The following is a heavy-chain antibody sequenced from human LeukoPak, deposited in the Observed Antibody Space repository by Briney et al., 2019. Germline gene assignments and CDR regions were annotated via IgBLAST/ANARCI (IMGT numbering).Heavy chain of an antibody. D-gene: IGHD3-3*01. J-gene: IGHJ6*02. CDR1: GGTFSGYY. V-gene: IGHV4-34*01. CDR2: INHSGST. Sequence: PSETLSLTCAVYGGTFSGYYWSWLRQPPGKGLEWIGEINHSGSTNYNPSLMSRVTISVDTSKNQFSLKLSSVTAADTAVYYCARGPDYDFWSADYYYGMDVWGQGTTVTVSS. CDR3: ARGPDYDFWSADYYYGMDV.